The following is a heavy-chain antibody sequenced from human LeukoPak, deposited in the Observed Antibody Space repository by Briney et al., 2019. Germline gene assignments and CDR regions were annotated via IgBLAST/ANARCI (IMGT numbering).Heavy chain of an antibody. CDR2: INPNSGDT. CDR3: ARDRHWNQGNFDY. Sequence: GASVKVSCKACVYSLTGYYIHWVRQAPGQGLEWMGWINPNSGDTNYAQKFQGRVTMTRDTSINTAFMELSRLRSDDTAVYYCARDRHWNQGNFDYWGQGTLVTVSS. CDR1: VYSLTGYY. D-gene: IGHD1-1*01. V-gene: IGHV1-2*02. J-gene: IGHJ4*02.